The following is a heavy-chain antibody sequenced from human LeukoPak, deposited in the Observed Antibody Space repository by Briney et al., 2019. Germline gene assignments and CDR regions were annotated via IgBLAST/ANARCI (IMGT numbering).Heavy chain of an antibody. D-gene: IGHD6-6*01. J-gene: IGHJ4*02. CDR3: ASRSSVVDTGPG. CDR2: IKQDGSEK. CDR1: GFTFSSYS. V-gene: IGHV3-7*01. Sequence: PGGSLRLSCAASGFTFSSYSMSWVRQAPGKGLEWVANIKQDGSEKYYVDSVKGRFTISRDNANNSLYLQMDSLRAEDTAVYYCASRSSVVDTGPGWGQGTLVTVSS.